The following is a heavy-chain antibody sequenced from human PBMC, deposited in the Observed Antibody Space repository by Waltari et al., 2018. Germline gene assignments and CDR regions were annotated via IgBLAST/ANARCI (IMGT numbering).Heavy chain of an antibody. J-gene: IGHJ4*02. CDR2: ISSSSSYI. Sequence: EVQLVESGGGLVKPGGSLRLSCAASGFTFSSYSMNWVRQAPGKGLEWVSSISSSSSYIYYADSVKGRFTISRDNAKNSLYLQMNSLRAEDTAVYYCARARTPYSSSWYDYWGQGTLVTVSS. CDR1: GFTFSSYS. V-gene: IGHV3-21*01. D-gene: IGHD6-13*01. CDR3: ARARTPYSSSWYDY.